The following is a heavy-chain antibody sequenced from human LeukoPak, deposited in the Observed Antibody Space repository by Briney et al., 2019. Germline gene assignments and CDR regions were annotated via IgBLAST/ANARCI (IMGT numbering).Heavy chain of an antibody. V-gene: IGHV1-8*03. CDR2: MNPNSGNT. D-gene: IGHD3-22*01. J-gene: IGHJ4*02. CDR3: ARDIRGYYDSSGLPYFDY. Sequence: ASVKVSCKASGYTFTSYDINWVRQATGQGLEWMGWMNPNSGNTGYAQKFQGRVTITRNTSISTAYMELSSLRSDDTAVYYCARDIRGYYDSSGLPYFDYWGQGTLVTVSS. CDR1: GYTFTSYD.